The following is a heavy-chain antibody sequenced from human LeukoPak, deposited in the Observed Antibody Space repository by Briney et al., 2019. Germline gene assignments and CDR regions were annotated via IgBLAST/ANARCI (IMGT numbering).Heavy chain of an antibody. V-gene: IGHV1-18*01. CDR1: GYTFRSYG. CDR3: ATTGDAFKI. CDR2: ISAYNGNI. D-gene: IGHD4-17*01. J-gene: IGHJ3*02. Sequence: ASVKVSCKASGYTFRSYGISWVRQAPGQGLVWMGWISAYNGNIIYAQKLQGRVTMTTDTYTSTAYMELRSLRSDDTAMYYCATTGDAFKIWGQGTMVAVSS.